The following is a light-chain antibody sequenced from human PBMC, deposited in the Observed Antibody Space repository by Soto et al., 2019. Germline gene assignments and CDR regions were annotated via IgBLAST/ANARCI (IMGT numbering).Light chain of an antibody. V-gene: IGKV1-39*01. CDR2: AAS. Sequence: DIQMTQSPSSLSASVGDRVTITCRASQSISIYLNWYQQKPGKAPKPLIYAASSLQSGVPSRFSGSGSGTDFTLTISSLQPEDFGTYYCQQSYSVPLTFGGGTKVEIK. CDR3: QQSYSVPLT. J-gene: IGKJ4*01. CDR1: QSISIY.